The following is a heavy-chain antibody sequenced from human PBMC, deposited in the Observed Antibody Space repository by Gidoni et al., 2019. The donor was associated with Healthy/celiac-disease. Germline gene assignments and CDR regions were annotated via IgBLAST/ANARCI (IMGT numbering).Heavy chain of an antibody. V-gene: IGHV3-33*01. CDR1: GFTFSSYG. CDR2: IWYDGSNK. D-gene: IGHD3-3*01. Sequence: QVQLVESGGGVVQPGRSLRLSCAASGFTFSSYGMHWVRQAPGKGLEWVAVIWYDGSNKYYADSVKGRFTISRDNSKNTLYLQMNSLRAEDTAVYYCARDGGGVVTLYYYYYMDVWGKGTTVTVSS. CDR3: ARDGGGVVTLYYYYYMDV. J-gene: IGHJ6*03.